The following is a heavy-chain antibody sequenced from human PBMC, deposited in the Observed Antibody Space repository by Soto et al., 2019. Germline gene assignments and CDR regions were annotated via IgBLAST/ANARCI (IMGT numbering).Heavy chain of an antibody. CDR2: FDPEDGET. CDR3: AREKTAWPLAYGLEV. J-gene: IGHJ6*02. CDR1: GYTLTELS. V-gene: IGHV1-24*01. Sequence: EASVKVSCKVSGYTLTELSMHWVRQAPGKGLEWMGGFDPEDGETIYAQKFQGRVTMTEDTSTDTAYMELSSLSAEDTGVYYCAREKTAWPLAYGLEVWGQGTTVTVS. D-gene: IGHD2-21*02.